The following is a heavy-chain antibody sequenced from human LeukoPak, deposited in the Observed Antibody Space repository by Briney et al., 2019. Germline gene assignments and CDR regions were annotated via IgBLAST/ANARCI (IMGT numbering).Heavy chain of an antibody. CDR2: IYYSGST. D-gene: IGHD3-10*01. CDR1: VGSINGYY. V-gene: IGHV4-59*01. J-gene: IGHJ6*02. Sequence: PSETLSLTRMVSVGSINGYYSTWIPDPPGRGVECGGYIYYSGSTQYNPALNSRVTISMDTSKNHSSLKLSSVTAADTAIYYCARTSRHFCGSGSNLTPWPADMDVWGQGTKVTVSS. CDR3: ARTSRHFCGSGSNLTPWPADMDV.